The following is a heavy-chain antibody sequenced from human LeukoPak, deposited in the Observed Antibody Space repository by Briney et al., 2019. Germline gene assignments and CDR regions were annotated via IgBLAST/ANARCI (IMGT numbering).Heavy chain of an antibody. CDR1: GFTFSDYY. V-gene: IGHV3-11*01. J-gene: IGHJ4*02. Sequence: GGSLRLSCAASGFTFSDYYMSWIRQAPGKGLEWVSYISSSGSTIYYADSVKGRFIISRDNAKNSLYLQMNSLRAEDTAVYYCAREVDYGGNYFDYWGQGTLVTVSS. D-gene: IGHD4-23*01. CDR3: AREVDYGGNYFDY. CDR2: ISSSGSTI.